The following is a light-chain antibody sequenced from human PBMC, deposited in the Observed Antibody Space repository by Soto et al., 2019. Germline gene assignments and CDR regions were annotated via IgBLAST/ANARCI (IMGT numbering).Light chain of an antibody. CDR2: DVS. J-gene: IGLJ1*01. CDR1: SSDVGGYWY. V-gene: IGLV2-14*01. CDR3: SSYTSSSTLGV. Sequence: QSALTQPASVSGSPGQSITISCTGTSSDVGGYWYVSWYQQHPGKAPKLMIYDVSNRPSGVSNRFSGSKSGNTASLTISGLQAEDEADYYCSSYTSSSTLGVFGTGTKVTVL.